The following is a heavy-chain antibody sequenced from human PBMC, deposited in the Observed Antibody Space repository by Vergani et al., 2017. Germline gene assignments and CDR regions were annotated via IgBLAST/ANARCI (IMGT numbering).Heavy chain of an antibody. CDR1: GGSISSYY. J-gene: IGHJ6*03. V-gene: IGHV4-4*07. D-gene: IGHD4/OR15-4a*01. Sequence: QVQLQESGPGLVKPSETLFLTCTVSGGSISSYYWSWIRQPAGKGLEWIGRIYTSGSTNYNPSLKSRVTMSVDTSKNQFSLKLSSVTAADTAVYYCARDKXGADYRYYYYYMDVWGKGTTVTVS. CDR3: ARDKXGADYRYYYYYMDV. CDR2: IYTSGST.